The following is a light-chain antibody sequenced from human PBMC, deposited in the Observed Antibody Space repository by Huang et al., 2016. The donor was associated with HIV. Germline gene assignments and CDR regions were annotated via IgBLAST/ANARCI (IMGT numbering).Light chain of an antibody. Sequence: EIVLTQSPGTLSLSPGERAPLSGRASQSVSSSYLAWYQQKPGQAPRLLISGASSRATGIPDRFSGSGSGTDFTLTISRLEPEDFAVYYCQQYGTSPCTFGQGTKLEIK. CDR1: QSVSSSY. CDR3: QQYGTSPCT. J-gene: IGKJ2*02. CDR2: GAS. V-gene: IGKV3-20*01.